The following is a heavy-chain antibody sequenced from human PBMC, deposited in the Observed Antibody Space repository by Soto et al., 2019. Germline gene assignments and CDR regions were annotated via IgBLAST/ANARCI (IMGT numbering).Heavy chain of an antibody. CDR1: GYTFTSYG. V-gene: IGHV1-18*01. Sequence: DSVKVSCKASGYTFTSYGISWVRQAPGQGLEWMGWISAYNGNTNYAQKLQGRVTMTTDTSTSTAYMELRSLRSEDHAVYYPARDTRPGWGDISQKAGYYYGMDVWGQGNTVTVS. CDR2: ISAYNGNT. J-gene: IGHJ6*02. D-gene: IGHD3-10*01. CDR3: ARDTRPGWGDISQKAGYYYGMDV.